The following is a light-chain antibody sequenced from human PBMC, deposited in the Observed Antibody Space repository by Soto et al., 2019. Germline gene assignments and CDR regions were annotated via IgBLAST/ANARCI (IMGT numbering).Light chain of an antibody. CDR2: EVS. Sequence: QSALTQPPSASGSPGQSVTISCTGTSSDVGGYNFVSWYKQHPGKAPKLIIYEVSKRPSGVPDHFSGSKSGNTASLTVSGLQAEDEADYYCTSFAGSNNRVVFGTGTKLTVL. CDR3: TSFAGSNNRVV. CDR1: SSDVGGYNF. J-gene: IGLJ1*01. V-gene: IGLV2-8*01.